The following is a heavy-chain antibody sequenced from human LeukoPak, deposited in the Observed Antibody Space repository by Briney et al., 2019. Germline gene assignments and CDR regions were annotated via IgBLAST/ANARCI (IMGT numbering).Heavy chain of an antibody. D-gene: IGHD5-24*01. CDR3: ARARDGYNKRTGYYYYYYMDV. CDR1: GYTFTTYY. V-gene: IGHV1-46*01. CDR2: INPSGGST. J-gene: IGHJ6*03. Sequence: ASVKVSCKASGYTFTTYYMHWVRQAPGQGLEWMGIINPSGGSTSYAQKFQGRVTMTSDMSTSTVYMELSSLRSEDTAVYYCARARDGYNKRTGYYYYYYMDVWGKGTTVTVSS.